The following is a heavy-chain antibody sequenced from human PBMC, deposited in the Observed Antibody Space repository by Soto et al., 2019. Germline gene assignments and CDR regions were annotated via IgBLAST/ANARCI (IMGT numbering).Heavy chain of an antibody. Sequence: QVQLVQSGAEVKKPGASVKVSCKVSGYTLTELSMHWVRQAPGKGLEWMGGFDPEDGETIYAQKFQGRVTMTEDTSTYTAYMELSSLRSEDTAVYYCATVALLSSILDTTRRDNWFDPWGQGTLVTVSS. CDR1: GYTLTELS. CDR3: ATVALLSSILDTTRRDNWFDP. CDR2: FDPEDGET. J-gene: IGHJ5*02. D-gene: IGHD3-3*01. V-gene: IGHV1-24*01.